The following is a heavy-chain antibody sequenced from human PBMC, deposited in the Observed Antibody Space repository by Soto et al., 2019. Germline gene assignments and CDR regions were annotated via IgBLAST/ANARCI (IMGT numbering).Heavy chain of an antibody. D-gene: IGHD3-10*01. CDR1: GYSINSDYY. CDR2: VHHSGRT. Sequence: PSETLSLTCAVSGYSINSDYYWGWIRQPPGKGLEWIGSVHHSGRTYYRPSLRRRLTIFIETSKNQFYLRLTSVTAADTAMYFCAKKRYYPSGKINLFDSWGPGTLVTVSS. V-gene: IGHV4-38-2*01. J-gene: IGHJ4*02. CDR3: AKKRYYPSGKINLFDS.